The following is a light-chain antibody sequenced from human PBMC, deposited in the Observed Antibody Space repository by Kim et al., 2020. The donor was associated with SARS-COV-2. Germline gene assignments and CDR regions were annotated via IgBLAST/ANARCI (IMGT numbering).Light chain of an antibody. CDR3: AAWDDSLSGRV. CDR1: SSNIGSNY. CDR2: RNN. J-gene: IGLJ3*02. V-gene: IGLV1-47*01. Sequence: QPVLTQPPSASGTPGQRVTISCSGSSSNIGSNYVYWYQQLPGTAPKLLIYRNNQRPSGVPDRFSGSKSGTSVSLAISGLRSEDEADYYCAAWDDSLSGRVFGGGTKLTVL.